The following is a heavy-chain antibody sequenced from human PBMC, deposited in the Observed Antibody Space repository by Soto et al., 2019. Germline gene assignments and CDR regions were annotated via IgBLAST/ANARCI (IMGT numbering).Heavy chain of an antibody. Sequence: EVQVVESGGGLVKPGGSLRLSCNFSFSMYSMDWVRQAPGKGLEWVASISSGSDFIKYADSVKGRFTISRDNTKNSVSLQMRSLRVEDTAMYYCTREQGGSYDSWFDPWGRGTLVTVSS. J-gene: IGHJ5*02. CDR3: TREQGGSYDSWFDP. D-gene: IGHD1-26*01. CDR2: ISSGSDFI. V-gene: IGHV3-21*02. CDR1: FSMYS.